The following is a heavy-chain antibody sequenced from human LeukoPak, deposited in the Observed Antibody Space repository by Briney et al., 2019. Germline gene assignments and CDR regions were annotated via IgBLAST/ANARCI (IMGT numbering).Heavy chain of an antibody. Sequence: SETLSLTCAVYGGSFSGYYWSWIRQPAGKGLEWIGEINHSGSTNYNPSLKSRVTISVDTSKDQFSLKLSSVTAADTAVYYCARLSICSSTSCYSRFPYYYYYMDVWGKGTTVTVSS. CDR3: ARLSICSSTSCYSRFPYYYYYMDV. V-gene: IGHV4-34*01. J-gene: IGHJ6*03. CDR1: GGSFSGYY. D-gene: IGHD2-2*02. CDR2: INHSGST.